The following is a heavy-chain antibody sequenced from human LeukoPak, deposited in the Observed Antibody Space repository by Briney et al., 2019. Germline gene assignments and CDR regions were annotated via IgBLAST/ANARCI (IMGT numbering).Heavy chain of an antibody. V-gene: IGHV3-21*01. CDR1: GFTFSSYS. Sequence: GGSLRLSCAASGFTFSSYSMNWVRQAPGKGLEWVSSISSSSSYINYADSVKGRFTVSRDNAKNSLNLQMNGLRAEDTAVYYCARDSKLYCSSTSCYMDVWGKGTTVTVSS. CDR2: ISSSSSYI. J-gene: IGHJ6*04. CDR3: ARDSKLYCSSTSCYMDV. D-gene: IGHD2-2*01.